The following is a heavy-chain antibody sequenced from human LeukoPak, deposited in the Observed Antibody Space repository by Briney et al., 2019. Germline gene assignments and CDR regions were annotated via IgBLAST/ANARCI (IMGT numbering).Heavy chain of an antibody. D-gene: IGHD5-24*01. V-gene: IGHV1-46*01. CDR2: INPSGDT. J-gene: IGHJ4*02. CDR3: ARGDGYNYEVEY. Sequence: GASVKVSCTASGYTFTNYYILWVRQAPGQGLEWMGIINPSGDTSYAQKFQGRVIMTRDTSTSTVYMELSSLRTEDTAVYYCARGDGYNYEVEYWGQGTLVAVSS. CDR1: GYTFTNYY.